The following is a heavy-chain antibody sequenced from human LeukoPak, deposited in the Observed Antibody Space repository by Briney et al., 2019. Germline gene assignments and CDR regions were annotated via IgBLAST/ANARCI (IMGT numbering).Heavy chain of an antibody. CDR1: GYTFTSYG. D-gene: IGHD6-13*01. CDR3: ATDKSITAAGNLTY. J-gene: IGHJ4*02. V-gene: IGHV1-69*13. Sequence: SVKVSCKASGYTFTSYGISSVRQAPGQGLEWMGGIIPMFDSENYAQKFQGRVTITADESTSTAYMELNSLRSEDAAVYFCATDKSITAAGNLTYWGQGTLVTVSS. CDR2: IIPMFDSE.